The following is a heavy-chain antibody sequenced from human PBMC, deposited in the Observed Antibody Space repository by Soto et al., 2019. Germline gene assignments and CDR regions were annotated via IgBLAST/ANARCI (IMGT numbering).Heavy chain of an antibody. CDR3: ANHYPLHAFDI. J-gene: IGHJ3*02. CDR1: GFTFSPYA. D-gene: IGHD3-10*01. Sequence: EVQLLESGGGLVQPGGSLRVSCAASGFTFSPYAMSWVRQAPGKGLEWVSTISDSGDRTYHADSVKGRFTISRDNSQNTLYLQMTSLRAENTAVYYCANHYPLHAFDILRQWTTVTVSS. V-gene: IGHV3-23*01. CDR2: ISDSGDRT.